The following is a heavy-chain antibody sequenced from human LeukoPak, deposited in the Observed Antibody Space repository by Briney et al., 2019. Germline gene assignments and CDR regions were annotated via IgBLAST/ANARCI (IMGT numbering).Heavy chain of an antibody. V-gene: IGHV3-21*01. CDR3: ARDREGYCSGGSCYPPNWFDP. CDR2: ISSSSSYI. D-gene: IGHD2-15*01. J-gene: IGHJ5*02. Sequence: GGSLRLSCAASGFTLSSYSMNWVRQAPGRGLEWVSSISSSSSYIYYADSVKGRFTISRDNAKNSLYLQMNSLRAEDTAVYYCARDREGYCSGGSCYPPNWFDPWGQGTLVTVSS. CDR1: GFTLSSYS.